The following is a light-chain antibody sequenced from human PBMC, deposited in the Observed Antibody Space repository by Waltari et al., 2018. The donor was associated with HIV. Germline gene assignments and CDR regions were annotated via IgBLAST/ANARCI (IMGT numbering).Light chain of an antibody. J-gene: IGLJ2*01. CDR3: AAWDDSLSVHVV. CDR1: SSNIGSNT. CDR2: SNN. V-gene: IGLV1-44*01. Sequence: QSVLTQPPSASGTPGQRVTISCSGSSSNIGSNTVNWYQQLPGTAPKLLLYSNNQRPSGVPDRFSGSKSGTSASLAISGLQSEDEADYYCAAWDDSLSVHVVFGGGTRLTVL.